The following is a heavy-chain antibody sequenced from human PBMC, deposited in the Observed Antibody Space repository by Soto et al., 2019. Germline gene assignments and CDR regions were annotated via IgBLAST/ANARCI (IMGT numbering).Heavy chain of an antibody. CDR3: AKGEMATTTGVAAFFDY. CDR2: ISYDGSNK. J-gene: IGHJ4*02. CDR1: GFTFSSYG. V-gene: IGHV3-30*18. Sequence: GGSLRLSCAASGFTFSSYGMHWVRQAPGKGLEWVAVISYDGSNKYYADSVKGRFTISRDNSKNTLYLQMNSLRAEDTAVYYCAKGEMATTTGVAAFFDYWGQGTLVTVSS. D-gene: IGHD5-12*01.